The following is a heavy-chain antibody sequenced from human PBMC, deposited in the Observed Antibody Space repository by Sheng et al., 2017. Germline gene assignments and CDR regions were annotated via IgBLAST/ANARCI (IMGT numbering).Heavy chain of an antibody. CDR2: IIPIFGTA. CDR3: ARERIAVAGLDY. CDR1: GGTFSSYA. V-gene: IGHV1-69*05. Sequence: QVQLVQSGAEVKKPGSSVKVSCKASGGTFSSYAISWVRQAPGQGLEWMGGIIPIFGTANYAQKFQGRVTITTDESTSTAYMELSSLRSEDTAVYYCARERIAVAGLDYWGQGTPGPPSPQ. J-gene: IGHJ4*02. D-gene: IGHD6-19*01.